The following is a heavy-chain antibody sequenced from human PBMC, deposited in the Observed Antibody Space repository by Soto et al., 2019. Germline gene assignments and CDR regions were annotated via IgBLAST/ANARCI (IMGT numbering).Heavy chain of an antibody. CDR3: AGFYGDYFDY. CDR2: IYYSGST. Sequence: SETLSLTCTVSGGSISSYYWSWIRQPPGKGLEWIGYIYYSGSTNYNPSLKSRVTISVDTSKNQFSLKLSSVTAADTAVYYCAGFYGDYFDYWGQGTLVTVSS. D-gene: IGHD4-17*01. CDR1: GGSISSYY. V-gene: IGHV4-59*01. J-gene: IGHJ4*02.